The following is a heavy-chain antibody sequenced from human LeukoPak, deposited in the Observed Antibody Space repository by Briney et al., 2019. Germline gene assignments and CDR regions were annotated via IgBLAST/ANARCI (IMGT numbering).Heavy chain of an antibody. D-gene: IGHD6-13*01. CDR1: GYSFTSYW. CDR3: ARHESIVAAGPLGWFDP. V-gene: IGHV5-51*01. CDR2: IYPGDSDT. J-gene: IGHJ5*02. Sequence: GESLKISCKGSGYSFTSYWIGWVRQMPGKGLEWMGIIYPGDSDTRYSPSFQGQVTISADKSISTAYLQWSSLKASDTAMYYCARHESIVAAGPLGWFDPWGQGTLVTVSS.